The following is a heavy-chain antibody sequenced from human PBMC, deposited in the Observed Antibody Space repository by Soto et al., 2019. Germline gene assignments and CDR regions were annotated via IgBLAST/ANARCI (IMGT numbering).Heavy chain of an antibody. CDR1: GYSFTSYW. Sequence: GESLKISCRGSGYSFTSYWIGWVRQMPGKGLEWMGIIYPGDSDTRYSPSFQGQVTISADKSISTAYLQWSSLKASDTAMYYCARHKSCSSTSCYTYYYYYGMDVWGQGTTVTVSS. D-gene: IGHD2-2*02. V-gene: IGHV5-51*01. CDR3: ARHKSCSSTSCYTYYYYYGMDV. CDR2: IYPGDSDT. J-gene: IGHJ6*02.